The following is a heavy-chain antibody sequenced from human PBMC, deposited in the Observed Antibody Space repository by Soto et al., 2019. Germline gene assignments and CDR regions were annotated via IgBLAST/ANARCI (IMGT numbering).Heavy chain of an antibody. J-gene: IGHJ6*02. D-gene: IGHD1-26*01. CDR3: ARLAEWEYYDGMDV. V-gene: IGHV3-73*02. CDR1: GFTFSVSA. Sequence: EVQLVESGGGLVQPGGSLKLSCAVSGFTFSVSAIHWVRQASGKGLEWVGRIRSKADNYATAYGASVKGRFSISRDDSKNTAYLQMSSLNIEDTAAYYCARLAEWEYYDGMDVWGQGTTVTVSS. CDR2: IRSKADNYAT.